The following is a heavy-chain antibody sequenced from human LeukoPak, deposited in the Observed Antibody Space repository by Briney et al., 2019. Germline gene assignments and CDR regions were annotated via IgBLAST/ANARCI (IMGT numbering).Heavy chain of an antibody. J-gene: IGHJ4*02. D-gene: IGHD2-2*01. CDR1: GGSFSGYY. V-gene: IGHV4-34*01. Sequence: SETLSLTCAVYGGSFSGYYWSWIRQPPGKGLEWIGEINHSGSTNYNPSLKSRVTISVDTSKNQFSLKLSSVTAADTAVYYCATYMPFNFYFDYWGQGTLVTVSS. CDR3: ATYMPFNFYFDY. CDR2: INHSGST.